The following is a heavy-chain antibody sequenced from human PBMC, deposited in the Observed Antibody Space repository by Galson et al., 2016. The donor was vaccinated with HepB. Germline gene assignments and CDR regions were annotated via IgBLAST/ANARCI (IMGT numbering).Heavy chain of an antibody. CDR2: ISSSCSTI. D-gene: IGHD3-9*01. J-gene: IGHJ4*02. Sequence: SLRLSCAASGFTFSRYEMNWVRQAPGKGLEWVSYISSSCSTIYYADSVKGRVTITRDNAKNSLHMQMNSLRAEDTAVYYCASYPGYFPGNWGQGTLVTVSS. V-gene: IGHV3-48*03. CDR1: GFTFSRYE. CDR3: ASYPGYFPGN.